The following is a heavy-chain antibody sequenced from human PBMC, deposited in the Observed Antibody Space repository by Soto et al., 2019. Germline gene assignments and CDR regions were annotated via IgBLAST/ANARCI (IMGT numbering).Heavy chain of an antibody. V-gene: IGHV4-59*01. Sequence: SENLSLTCTVSGGSISSYYWGWIRQPPGKGLEWIGYIYYSGSTNYNPSLKSRVTISVDTSKNQFSLKLSSVTAADTAVYYCARDIAAATWFDPWGQGTLVTVSS. D-gene: IGHD6-13*01. CDR2: IYYSGST. J-gene: IGHJ5*02. CDR3: ARDIAAATWFDP. CDR1: GGSISSYY.